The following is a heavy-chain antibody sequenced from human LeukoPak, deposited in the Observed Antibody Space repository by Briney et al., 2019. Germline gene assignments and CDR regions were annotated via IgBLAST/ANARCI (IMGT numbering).Heavy chain of an antibody. CDR2: IYYSGST. J-gene: IGHJ4*02. CDR1: GGSISSYY. Sequence: PSETLSLTCTVSGGSISSYYWSWIRQPPGKGLEWIGYIYYSGSTNYHPSLKSRVTISVDTSKNQFSLKLSSVTAADTAVYYCARDRTAGYWGQGTLVTVSS. D-gene: IGHD6-25*01. V-gene: IGHV4-59*01. CDR3: ARDRTAGY.